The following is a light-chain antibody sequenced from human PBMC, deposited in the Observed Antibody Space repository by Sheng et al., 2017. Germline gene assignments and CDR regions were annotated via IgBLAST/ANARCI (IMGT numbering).Light chain of an antibody. CDR2: EDN. CDR1: SSNIGIHY. Sequence: QSVLTQPPSVSATPGQKVTISCSGTSSNIGIHYVSWYQHLPGTAPKLVIYEDNNRPSGIPDRFSGSKSGTSATLGITGLQTGDEADYYCGTWDSSLSAEVFGTGTKVTVL. J-gene: IGLJ1*01. V-gene: IGLV1-51*02. CDR3: GTWDSSLSAEV.